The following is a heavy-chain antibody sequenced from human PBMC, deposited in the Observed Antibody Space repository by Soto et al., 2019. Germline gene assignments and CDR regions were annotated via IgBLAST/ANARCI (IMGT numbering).Heavy chain of an antibody. CDR3: ARSSPRVVSQWDY. J-gene: IGHJ4*02. Sequence: QVQLQESGPGLVKPSETLSLTCIVSGVSIISYYWSWIRQPPGKGLEWIGHIYYSGSTNYNPSLKSRVTISVDTYKNHFSLKLSSVTAADKAVYYCARSSPRVVSQWDYWGQGTLVNVSS. D-gene: IGHD3-3*01. CDR1: GVSIISYY. V-gene: IGHV4-59*01. CDR2: IYYSGST.